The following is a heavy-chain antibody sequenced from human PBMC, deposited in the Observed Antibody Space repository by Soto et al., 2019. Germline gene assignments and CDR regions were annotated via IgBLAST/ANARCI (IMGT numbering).Heavy chain of an antibody. D-gene: IGHD2-2*01. CDR2: IWYDGSNK. CDR1: GFTFSSYG. J-gene: IGHJ4*02. CDR3: ARGGGDWSWYQLIKDY. V-gene: IGHV3-33*01. Sequence: QVQLVESGGGVVQPGRSLRLSCAASGFTFSSYGMHWVRQAPGKGLEWVAVIWYDGSNKYYADSVKGRFTISRDNSKNTLYLQMNNMRAEDTAVYYRARGGGDWSWYQLIKDYWGQGTLVTVSS.